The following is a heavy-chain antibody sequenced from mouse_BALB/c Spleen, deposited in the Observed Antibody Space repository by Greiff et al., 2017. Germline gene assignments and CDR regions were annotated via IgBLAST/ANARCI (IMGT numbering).Heavy chain of an antibody. CDR1: GYTFTSYW. CDR3: ARGLRLPYYAMDY. Sequence: QVQLQQSGAELARPGASVKLSCKASGYTFTSYWMQWVKQRPGQGLEWIGAIYPGDGDTRYTQKFKGKATLTADKSSSTAYMQLSSLASEDSAVYCCARGLRLPYYAMDYWGQGTSVTVSS. CDR2: IYPGDGDT. D-gene: IGHD2-2*01. J-gene: IGHJ4*01. V-gene: IGHV1-87*01.